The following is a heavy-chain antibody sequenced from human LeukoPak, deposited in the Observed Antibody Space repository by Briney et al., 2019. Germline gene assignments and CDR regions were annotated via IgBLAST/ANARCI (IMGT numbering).Heavy chain of an antibody. CDR2: SGST. CDR3: ARDSGTTGEVKFDP. V-gene: IGHV4-39*07. CDR1: GGSISTSSYY. D-gene: IGHD3-10*01. J-gene: IGHJ5*02. Sequence: SETLSLTCTVSGGSISTSSYYWGWVRQPPGKGLEWIGNSGSTYYSPSLKSRVTISLDTSRNQFSLKLNSVTAADTAVYYCARDSGTTGEVKFDPWGQGTLVTVSS.